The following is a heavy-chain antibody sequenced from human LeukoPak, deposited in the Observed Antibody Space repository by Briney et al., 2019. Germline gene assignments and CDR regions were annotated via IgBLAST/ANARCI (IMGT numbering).Heavy chain of an antibody. CDR3: APVGYAVVGFDY. CDR2: IKSKTDGGTT. V-gene: IGHV3-15*01. J-gene: IGHJ4*02. CDR1: GFTLSDAW. Sequence: GGSLRLPCAASGFTLSDAWMSWVRQAPGKGLEWVGRIKSKTDGGTTDYVAPVKGRFTISRDDSKNMLYLQMNSLRSEDTAVYYCAPVGYAVVGFDYWGQGTLVTVSS. D-gene: IGHD2-15*01.